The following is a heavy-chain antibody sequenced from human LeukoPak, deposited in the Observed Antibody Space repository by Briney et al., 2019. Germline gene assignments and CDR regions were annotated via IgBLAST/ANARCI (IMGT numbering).Heavy chain of an antibody. Sequence: GGSLRLSCAASGFSFSEYAMHWVRQAPGKGLEWVAVISFDGSVIDYAESVKGRVTISRDNSKNTLYLQVDSLRLEDTAVYYCVRHFRGFGMWGQGTMVTVSS. J-gene: IGHJ3*02. CDR3: VRHFRGFGM. V-gene: IGHV3-30*04. CDR2: ISFDGSVI. CDR1: GFSFSEYA.